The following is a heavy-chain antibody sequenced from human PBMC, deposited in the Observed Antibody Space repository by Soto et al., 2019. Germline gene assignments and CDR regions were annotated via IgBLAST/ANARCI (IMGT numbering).Heavy chain of an antibody. CDR2: IDSDGSST. Sequence: GGSLRLSCAASGFTFSNFWMHWVRQAPGKGLVWVSRIDSDGSSTTYADAVKGRFTISRDNAKNTLYLQMNSLRAEDTAVYYCARDPLLYGSTFDSWGQGTLVTVSS. CDR1: GFTFSNFW. J-gene: IGHJ4*02. D-gene: IGHD6-19*01. CDR3: ARDPLLYGSTFDS. V-gene: IGHV3-74*01.